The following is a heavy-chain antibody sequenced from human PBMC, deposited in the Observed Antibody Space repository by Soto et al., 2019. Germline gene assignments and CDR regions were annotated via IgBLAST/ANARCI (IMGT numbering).Heavy chain of an antibody. V-gene: IGHV4-31*03. D-gene: IGHD4-4*01. CDR3: ARSTVTATDFYYYYMDV. CDR2: IYYRGNT. CDR1: GDSISSCPYY. Sequence: PSETLSLTCTVSGDSISSCPYYWSWIRQHPGKGLEWLGYIYYRGNTYYNPSLKSRLTISVDTSKNQFSLNLSSVTVADTAVYYCARSTVTATDFYYYYMDVWGKGTTVTVSS. J-gene: IGHJ6*03.